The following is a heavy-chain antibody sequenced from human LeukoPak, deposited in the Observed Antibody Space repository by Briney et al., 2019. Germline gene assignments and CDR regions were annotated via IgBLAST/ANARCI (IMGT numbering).Heavy chain of an antibody. CDR3: ARESLDPPLFDY. Sequence: ASVKVSCKASGGTFSSYAISWVRQAPGQGLGWMGRIIPILGIANYAQKFQGRVTITADKSTSTAYMELSSLRSEDTAVYYCARESLDPPLFDYWGQGTLVTVSS. CDR2: IIPILGIA. CDR1: GGTFSSYA. V-gene: IGHV1-69*04. D-gene: IGHD3-16*02. J-gene: IGHJ4*02.